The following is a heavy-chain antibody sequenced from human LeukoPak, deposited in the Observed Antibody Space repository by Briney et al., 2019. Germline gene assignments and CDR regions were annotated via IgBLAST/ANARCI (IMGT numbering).Heavy chain of an antibody. V-gene: IGHV4-61*02. D-gene: IGHD3-22*01. J-gene: IGHJ4*02. Sequence: SETLSLTCTVSGGSISSGSYYWTWIRQPAGKGLEWIGRICTSGSTNYNPSLKNRVTISVDTSKNQFSLKLSSVTAADTAVCYCARQGSFYDSSGYYLDYWGQGTLVTVSS. CDR3: ARQGSFYDSSGYYLDY. CDR1: GGSISSGSYY. CDR2: ICTSGST.